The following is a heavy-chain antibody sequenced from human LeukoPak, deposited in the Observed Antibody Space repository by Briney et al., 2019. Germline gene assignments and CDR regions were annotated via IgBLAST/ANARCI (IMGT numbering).Heavy chain of an antibody. V-gene: IGHV3-21*01. CDR3: ARDALHPRWFFDL. J-gene: IGHJ2*01. CDR1: GFTFSSYS. Sequence: GGSLRLSCAASGFTFSSYSMNWVRQAPGKGLEWVSSISSSSSYIYYADSVKGRFTISRDNAKNSLYLQMNSLRDEDTAVYYCARDALHPRWFFDLWGRGTLVTISS. CDR2: ISSSSSYI. D-gene: IGHD4-4*01.